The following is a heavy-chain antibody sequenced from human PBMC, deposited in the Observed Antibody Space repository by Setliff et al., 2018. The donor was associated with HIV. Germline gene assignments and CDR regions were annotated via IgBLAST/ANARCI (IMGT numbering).Heavy chain of an antibody. Sequence: GGSLRLSCAASGFTFSSYEMNWVRQAPGKGLEWVSYISGSGSAMYYADSVEGRFTISRDNAKNSLYLQMNSLRAEDTAVYYCANPPLKGHLGVGFDYWGQGTQVTVSS. CDR3: ANPPLKGHLGVGFDY. D-gene: IGHD3-16*01. CDR2: ISGSGSAM. V-gene: IGHV3-48*03. CDR1: GFTFSSYE. J-gene: IGHJ4*02.